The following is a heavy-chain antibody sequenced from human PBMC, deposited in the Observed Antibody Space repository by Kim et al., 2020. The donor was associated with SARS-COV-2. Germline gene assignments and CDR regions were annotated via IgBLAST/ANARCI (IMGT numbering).Heavy chain of an antibody. CDR1: GFTFSSYA. J-gene: IGHJ5*02. V-gene: IGHV3-23*01. Sequence: GGSLRLSCAASGFTFSSYAMSWVRQAPGKGLEWVSAISGSGGSTYYADSVKGRFTISRDNSKNTLYLQMNSLRAEDTAVYYCAKIETYGSSSWYDLWEYWGENWFDPWGQGTLVTVSS. D-gene: IGHD6-13*01. CDR2: ISGSGGST. CDR3: AKIETYGSSSWYDLWEYWGENWFDP.